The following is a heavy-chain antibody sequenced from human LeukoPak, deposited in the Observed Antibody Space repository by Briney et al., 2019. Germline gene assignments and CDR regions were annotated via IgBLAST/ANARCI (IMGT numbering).Heavy chain of an antibody. D-gene: IGHD6-13*01. CDR2: ISGSGGNT. Sequence: GASLRLSCAASGFTFSNYAMSWVRQAPGKGLEWVSTISGSGGNTYYADSVKGRFTISRDSSKNTLYLQMNSLRAEDTAVYYCAKNRQQLDYWGQGTLVIVSS. V-gene: IGHV3-23*01. J-gene: IGHJ4*02. CDR1: GFTFSNYA. CDR3: AKNRQQLDY.